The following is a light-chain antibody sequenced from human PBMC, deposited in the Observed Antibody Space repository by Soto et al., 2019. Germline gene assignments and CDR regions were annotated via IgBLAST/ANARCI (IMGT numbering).Light chain of an antibody. Sequence: EIVLTQSPGTLSLSPGERATLSCRASQSVSSSYLAWYQQKPGQAPRLLIYGASSRATVIPDRFSGSGSGKDFTLTISRLEPEDFSVYYCQHMGTFGQGTKVEIK. J-gene: IGKJ1*01. CDR2: GAS. V-gene: IGKV3-20*01. CDR3: QHMGT. CDR1: QSVSSSY.